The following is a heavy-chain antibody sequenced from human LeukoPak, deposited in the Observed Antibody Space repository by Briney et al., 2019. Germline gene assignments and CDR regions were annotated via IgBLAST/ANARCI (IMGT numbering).Heavy chain of an antibody. CDR3: ARDVPSAWGTLNY. V-gene: IGHV3-48*03. CDR1: GFTFDNHE. CDR2: ISSVSSTI. J-gene: IGHJ4*02. Sequence: GGSLRLSCRASGFTFDNHEMNWVRQAPGKGLEWISYISSVSSTIYYAGSVKGRFTISRDNVKNTLYLQMNSLRIEDTAVYYCARDVPSAWGTLNYWGQGTLVTVSS. D-gene: IGHD3-16*01.